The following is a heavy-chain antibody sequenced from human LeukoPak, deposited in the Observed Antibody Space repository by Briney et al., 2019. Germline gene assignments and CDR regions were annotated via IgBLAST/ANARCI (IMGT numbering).Heavy chain of an antibody. Sequence: SETLSLTCTVSGGSISSYYWSWIRQPAGKGLEWIGRIYTSGSTNYNPSLKSRVTMSVDTSKNQFSLKLSSVTAADTAVYYCARDWVDCSSTSCYNEAFDIWGQGTMVTVSS. CDR1: GGSISSYY. D-gene: IGHD2-2*02. CDR2: IYTSGST. CDR3: ARDWVDCSSTSCYNEAFDI. V-gene: IGHV4-4*07. J-gene: IGHJ3*02.